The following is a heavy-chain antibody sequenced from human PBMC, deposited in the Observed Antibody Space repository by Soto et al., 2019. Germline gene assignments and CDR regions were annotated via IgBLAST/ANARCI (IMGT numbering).Heavy chain of an antibody. CDR1: GGTINSGDYF. CDR2: IFYTGST. D-gene: IGHD5-12*01. V-gene: IGHV4-30-4*01. J-gene: IGHJ4*02. Sequence: SETLSLTCSVSGGTINSGDYFWSWIRQPPGKGLEWIGSIFYTGSTYYSPSLKSRASMSMDTSKNLFSRRLGSLTAADTAVYFCARVKATLYRHYYFDYWGQGTPVTVSS. CDR3: ARVKATLYRHYYFDY.